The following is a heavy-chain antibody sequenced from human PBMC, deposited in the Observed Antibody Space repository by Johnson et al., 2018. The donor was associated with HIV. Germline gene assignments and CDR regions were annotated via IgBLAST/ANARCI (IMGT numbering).Heavy chain of an antibody. J-gene: IGHJ3*02. CDR1: GFTFSSYA. V-gene: IGHV3-30*14. D-gene: IGHD6-6*01. Sequence: QMLLVESGGGVAQPGRSLRLSCAASGFTFSSYAMHWVRQAPGKGPERVAVISYDGSNKYYADSVKGRFIISRDNPKNTLYLQMNSLRVEDTAVYYCASGAYSSSLTFDIWGQGTMVTVSS. CDR3: ASGAYSSSLTFDI. CDR2: ISYDGSNK.